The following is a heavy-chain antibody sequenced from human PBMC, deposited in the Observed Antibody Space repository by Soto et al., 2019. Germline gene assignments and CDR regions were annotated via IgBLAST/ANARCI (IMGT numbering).Heavy chain of an antibody. CDR2: IYSGGST. Sequence: KGLEWVSVIYSGGSTYYADSVKGRFTISRHNSKNTLYLQMNSLRAEDTAVYYCARGGSSVTTKYYYYYYMDVWGKGTTVSVSS. V-gene: IGHV3-53*04. CDR3: ARGGSSVTTKYYYYYYMDV. D-gene: IGHD4-17*01. J-gene: IGHJ6*03.